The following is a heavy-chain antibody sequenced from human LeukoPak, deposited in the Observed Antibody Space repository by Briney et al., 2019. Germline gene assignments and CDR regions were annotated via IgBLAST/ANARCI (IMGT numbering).Heavy chain of an antibody. D-gene: IGHD2-15*01. CDR2: ISSSSSYI. J-gene: IGHJ6*02. Sequence: GSLRLSCAASGFTFSSYSMNWVRQAPGKGLEWVSSISSSSSYIYYADSVKGRFTISRDNAKNSLYLQMNSLRAEDTAVYYCARECCSGGINPVSPYYYYGMDVWGQGTTVTVSS. V-gene: IGHV3-21*01. CDR3: ARECCSGGINPVSPYYYYGMDV. CDR1: GFTFSSYS.